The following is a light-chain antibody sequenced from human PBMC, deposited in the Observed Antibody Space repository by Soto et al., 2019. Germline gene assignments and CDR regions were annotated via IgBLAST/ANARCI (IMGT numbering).Light chain of an antibody. J-gene: IGLJ1*01. Sequence: QSVLTQPASVSGSPGQSITISCTGTSSDVGGYNYVSWYQQHPGKAPKLMIYDVSNRPSGVSNRFSGSKSGNTASLTISGLQAEDEADYYCSSYTSSSIFSDVFGTGTKVTVL. CDR1: SSDVGGYNY. V-gene: IGLV2-14*01. CDR2: DVS. CDR3: SSYTSSSIFSDV.